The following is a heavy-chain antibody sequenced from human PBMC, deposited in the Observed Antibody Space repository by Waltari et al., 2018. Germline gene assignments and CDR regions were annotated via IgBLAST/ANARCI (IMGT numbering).Heavy chain of an antibody. V-gene: IGHV4-59*11. CDR3: ARASPNSLIHITMVQGVINYFDY. CDR2: IYYSGST. D-gene: IGHD3-10*01. J-gene: IGHJ4*02. Sequence: QVQLQESGPGLVKPSETLSLTCTVSGGSISSPYWSWIRQPPGKGLEWIGYIYYSGSTNYNPSLKSRVTISVDTSKNQFSLKLSSVTAADTAVYYCARASPNSLIHITMVQGVINYFDYWGQGTLVTVSS. CDR1: GGSISSPY.